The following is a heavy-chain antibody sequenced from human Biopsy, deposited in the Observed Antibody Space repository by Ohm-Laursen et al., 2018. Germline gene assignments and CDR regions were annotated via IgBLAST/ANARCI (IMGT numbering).Heavy chain of an antibody. CDR1: GFTFSDFY. CDR2: ISAAGPAM. V-gene: IGHV3-11*04. Sequence: GSLRLSCSASGFTFSDFYMSWIRQAPGKGLEWISYISAAGPAMFYADSVKGRFTISRDNSRDTLYLQMSSLRAEDTAVYYCAKDRYNYTPIGGFSMDVWGQGTTVTVSS. CDR3: AKDRYNYTPIGGFSMDV. D-gene: IGHD5-18*01. J-gene: IGHJ6*02.